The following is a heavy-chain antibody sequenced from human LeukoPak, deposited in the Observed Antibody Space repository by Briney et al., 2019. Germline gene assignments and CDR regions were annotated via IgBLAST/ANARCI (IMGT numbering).Heavy chain of an antibody. V-gene: IGHV1-46*01. D-gene: IGHD4-17*01. J-gene: IGHJ4*02. CDR3: ARDLPYYGDYAHFDY. CDR2: INPSGGST. CDR1: GYTFTSYY. Sequence: GASVKVSCKASGYTFTSYYMHWVRQAPGQGLEWMGIINPSGGSTSYAQKFQGRVTMTRDTSTSTVYMGLSSLRSEDTAVYYCARDLPYYGDYAHFDYWGQGTLVTVSS.